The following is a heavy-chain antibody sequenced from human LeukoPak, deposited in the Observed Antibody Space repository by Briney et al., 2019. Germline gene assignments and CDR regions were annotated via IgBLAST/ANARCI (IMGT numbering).Heavy chain of an antibody. V-gene: IGHV3-30*04. CDR1: GFTFSSYA. Sequence: GGSLRLSCAASGFTFSSYAMHWVRQAPGKGLEWVAVISYDGSNKYYADSVKGRFTISRDNSKNTLYLQMNSLRAEDTAVYYCARWNYYDSSGLTYFDYWGQGTLVTVSS. CDR2: ISYDGSNK. J-gene: IGHJ4*02. CDR3: ARWNYYDSSGLTYFDY. D-gene: IGHD3-22*01.